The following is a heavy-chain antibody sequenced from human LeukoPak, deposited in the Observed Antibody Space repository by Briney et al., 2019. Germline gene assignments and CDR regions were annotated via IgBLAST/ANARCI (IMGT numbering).Heavy chain of an antibody. D-gene: IGHD3-10*01. CDR1: GFTFSSYG. CDR3: AKDRFGGVAWNWFDP. V-gene: IGHV3-30*18. Sequence: GGSLRLSCAASGFTFSSYGMHWVRQAPGKGLEWVAVISYDGSNKYYADSVKGRFTISRDNSKNTLYLQMNSLRAEDTAVYYCAKDRFGGVAWNWFDPWGQGTLVTVSS. J-gene: IGHJ5*02. CDR2: ISYDGSNK.